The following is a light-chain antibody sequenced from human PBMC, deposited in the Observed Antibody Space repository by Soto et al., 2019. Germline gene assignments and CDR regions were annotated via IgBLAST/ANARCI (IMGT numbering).Light chain of an antibody. J-gene: IGKJ2*01. CDR1: QSISNW. V-gene: IGKV1-5*03. Sequence: DIQMTPSTSTLSASVGDRVTITCRASQSISNWLAWYQQKPGKAPKLLIYKASNLESGVPSRFSGSGSGTEFTLTISSLQPDDAATYYCQLYHGFLYTFGQVTKVYIK. CDR3: QLYHGFLYT. CDR2: KAS.